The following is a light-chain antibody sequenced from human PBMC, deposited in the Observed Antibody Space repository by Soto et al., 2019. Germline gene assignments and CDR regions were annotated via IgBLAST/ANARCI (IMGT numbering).Light chain of an antibody. J-gene: IGLJ3*02. CDR1: SSDVGGNNY. CDR3: SSSTSTSTLV. Sequence: SVLTQPASVSGSPGQSITISCTGTSSDVGGNNYVSWYQHYPGKAPKLIIYDVTNRPSGVSNRFSGSKSGNTASLTISGLQAEDEADYHCSSSTSTSTLVFGGGTKVTVL. V-gene: IGLV2-14*03. CDR2: DVT.